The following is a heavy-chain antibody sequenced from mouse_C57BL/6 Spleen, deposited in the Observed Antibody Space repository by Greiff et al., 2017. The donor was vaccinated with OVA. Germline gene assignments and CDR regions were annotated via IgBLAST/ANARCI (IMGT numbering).Heavy chain of an antibody. V-gene: IGHV3-6*01. CDR1: GYSITSGYY. CDR3: ASSSGYD. CDR2: ISYDGSN. D-gene: IGHD3-2*02. J-gene: IGHJ2*01. Sequence: VQLVESGPGLVKPSQSLSLTCSVTGYSITSGYYWNWIRQFPGNKLEWMGYISYDGSNNYNPSLKNRISITRDTSKNQFFLKLNSVTTEDTATYYCASSSGYDWGQGTTLTVSS.